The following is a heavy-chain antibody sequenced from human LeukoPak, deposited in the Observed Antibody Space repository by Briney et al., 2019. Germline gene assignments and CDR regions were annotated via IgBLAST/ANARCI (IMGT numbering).Heavy chain of an antibody. CDR3: ARDFSTGLDY. D-gene: IGHD2/OR15-2a*01. CDR2: IYTSGST. Sequence: SETLSLTCTVSGGSISSYYWSWIRQPPGKGLEWIGYIYTSGSTNYNPSLKSRVTMSVDTSKNQFSLKLSSVTAADTAVYYCARDFSTGLDYWGQGTLVTVSS. CDR1: GGSISSYY. J-gene: IGHJ4*02. V-gene: IGHV4-4*09.